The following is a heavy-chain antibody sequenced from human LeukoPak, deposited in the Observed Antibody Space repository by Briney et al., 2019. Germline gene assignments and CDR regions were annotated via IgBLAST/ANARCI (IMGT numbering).Heavy chain of an antibody. J-gene: IGHJ4*02. CDR2: INHSGST. Sequence: PSETLSLTCAVYGGSFSGYYWSWIRQPPGKGLEWIGEINHSGSTNYNPSLKSRVTISVDTSKNQFSLKLNSVTAADTAVYYCARGRWQYCSSTSCHNTRFDYWGQGTLVTVSS. CDR1: GGSFSGYY. CDR3: ARGRWQYCSSTSCHNTRFDY. V-gene: IGHV4-34*01. D-gene: IGHD2-2*01.